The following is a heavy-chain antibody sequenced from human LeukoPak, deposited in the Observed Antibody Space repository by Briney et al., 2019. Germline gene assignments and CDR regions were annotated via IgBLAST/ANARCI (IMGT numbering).Heavy chain of an antibody. CDR3: ARGDRVATIFDY. V-gene: IGHV1-18*01. J-gene: IGHJ4*02. Sequence: ASVKVSCKASGCTFTSYGISWVRQAPGQGLEWMGWISAYNGNTNYAQKLQGRVTMTTDTSASTAYMELRSLRSDDTAVYYCARGDRVATIFDYWGQGTLVTVSS. CDR1: GCTFTSYG. CDR2: ISAYNGNT. D-gene: IGHD5-12*01.